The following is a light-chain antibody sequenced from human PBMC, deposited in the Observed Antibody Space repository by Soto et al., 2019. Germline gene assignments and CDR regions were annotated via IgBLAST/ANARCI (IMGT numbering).Light chain of an antibody. CDR2: AAS. Sequence: DIQMTQSPSSLSASAGDRVTITCRASETIRGYLNWYRQKAGKAPELLLYAASTLQTGVPSRFSGAGSGTGFTLTISALQSEDFATYFCQQTFGTPRTFGQGTKVDIK. V-gene: IGKV1-39*01. J-gene: IGKJ1*01. CDR3: QQTFGTPRT. CDR1: ETIRGY.